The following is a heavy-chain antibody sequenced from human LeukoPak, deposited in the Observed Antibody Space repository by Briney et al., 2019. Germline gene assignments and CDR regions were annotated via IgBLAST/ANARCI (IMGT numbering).Heavy chain of an antibody. D-gene: IGHD2-8*01. Sequence: SVKVSCKASGFTFSSSGMQWVRQTRGQSLGWIGWIVVGSGHTDYSQKFQERVTITRDMSTSTAYMELSSLRAEDTAVYYCAKEASYCTNGVCYSRIFDTWGQGTLVTVSS. CDR2: IVVGSGHT. J-gene: IGHJ5*02. V-gene: IGHV1-58*02. CDR1: GFTFSSSG. CDR3: AKEASYCTNGVCYSRIFDT.